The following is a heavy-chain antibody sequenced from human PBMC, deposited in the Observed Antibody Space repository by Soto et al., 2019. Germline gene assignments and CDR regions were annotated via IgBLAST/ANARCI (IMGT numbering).Heavy chain of an antibody. Sequence: PSETLSLTCAVYGGSFSGYYWSWIRQPPGKGLEWIGEINHSGSTNYNPSLKSRVTISVDTSKNQFSLKLSSVTAADTAVYYCARGCGNWNASDWFDPWGQGTLVTVSS. CDR3: ARGCGNWNASDWFDP. CDR2: INHSGST. V-gene: IGHV4-34*01. D-gene: IGHD1-20*01. J-gene: IGHJ5*02. CDR1: GGSFSGYY.